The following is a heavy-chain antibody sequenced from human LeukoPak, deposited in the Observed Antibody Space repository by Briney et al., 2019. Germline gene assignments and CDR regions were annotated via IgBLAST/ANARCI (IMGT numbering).Heavy chain of an antibody. CDR1: GYTFTSYG. CDR3: ARDGGYDSSGDEGY. D-gene: IGHD3-22*01. CDR2: FSAYNGNT. J-gene: IGHJ4*02. Sequence: SVKVPCKASGYTFTSYGFSWVRLAPGQGLEWIGWFSAYNGNTNHAQKLEGRVIMTPDTSRSTAYMELRSLRSDDTAVYYCARDGGYDSSGDEGYWGQGTVATVSS. V-gene: IGHV1-18*01.